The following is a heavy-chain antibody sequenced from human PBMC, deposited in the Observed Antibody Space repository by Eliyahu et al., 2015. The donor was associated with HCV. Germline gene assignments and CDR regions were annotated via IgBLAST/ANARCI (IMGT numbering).Heavy chain of an antibody. CDR3: ARDLSLVPEAEDYSYGMDV. D-gene: IGHD6-19*01. V-gene: IGHV3-33*01. Sequence: LVESGGGVVQPGRSLXLSCAASGFIFSTCGMXGVRPAPGKGLEWVAVIWYDGSIAYYADSVKGRVTVSRDNSKNVLYLRMSSLRADDTAVYYCARDLSLVPEAEDYSYGMDVWGQGTTVTVSS. CDR1: GFIFSTCG. J-gene: IGHJ6*02. CDR2: IWYDGSIA.